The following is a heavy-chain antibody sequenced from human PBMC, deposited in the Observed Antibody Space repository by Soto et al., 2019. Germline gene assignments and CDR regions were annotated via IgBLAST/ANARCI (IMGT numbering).Heavy chain of an antibody. J-gene: IGHJ4*02. CDR1: GFDFNRYS. V-gene: IGHV3-48*04. Sequence: EVQLAESGGGLVQPGGSLRLSCVASGFDFNRYSMNWVRQAPGEGLEWISYINSGSTSVFYADSVRGRCTISRDNAKNSLYLQMTSLRAEDTAVYYCTSSTSPDAYWGQGTLVTVSS. CDR3: TSSTSPDAY. CDR2: INSGSTSV. D-gene: IGHD2-2*01.